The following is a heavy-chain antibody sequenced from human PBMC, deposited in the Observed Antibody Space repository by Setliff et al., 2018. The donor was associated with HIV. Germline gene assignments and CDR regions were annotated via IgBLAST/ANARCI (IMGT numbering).Heavy chain of an antibody. J-gene: IGHJ4*02. CDR3: AVGGEDWGFFDY. CDR1: GGSISSSSYY. V-gene: IGHV4-39*01. D-gene: IGHD7-27*01. Sequence: LSLTCTVSGGSISSSSYYWGWIRQPPGKGLEWIGSIYYSGSTYYNPSLKSRVTISVDTSKNQFSLKLSSVTAADTAVSYCAVGGEDWGFFDYWGQGTLVTVS. CDR2: IYYSGST.